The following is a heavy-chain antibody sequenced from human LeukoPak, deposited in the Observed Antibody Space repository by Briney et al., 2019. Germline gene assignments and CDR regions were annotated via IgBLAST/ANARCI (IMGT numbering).Heavy chain of an antibody. CDR1: GFTFSSYG. D-gene: IGHD3-3*01. CDR2: ISYDGSNK. V-gene: IGHV3-30*03. Sequence: GGSLRLSCAASGFTFSSYGMHWVRQAPGKGLEWVAVISYDGSNKYYADSVKGRFTISRDNSKNTLYLQMNSLRADDTAVYYCARVFTPNLIFPRQKNAFDIWGQGTMVTVSS. J-gene: IGHJ3*02. CDR3: ARVFTPNLIFPRQKNAFDI.